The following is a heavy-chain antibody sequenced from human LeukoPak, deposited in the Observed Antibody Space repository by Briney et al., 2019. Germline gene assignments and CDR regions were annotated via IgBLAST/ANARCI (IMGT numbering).Heavy chain of an antibody. J-gene: IGHJ4*02. CDR1: GFTFSSYA. Sequence: PGGSLRLSCAASGFTFSSYAMSWVRQAPGKGLEWVSAISGSGGSTYYADSVKGRFTISRDNSKNTLYLQMNSLRAEDTAVYYCAKSPSYCGGDCYYYFDYWGQGTLVTVSS. CDR3: AKSPSYCGGDCYYYFDY. CDR2: ISGSGGST. D-gene: IGHD2-21*02. V-gene: IGHV3-23*01.